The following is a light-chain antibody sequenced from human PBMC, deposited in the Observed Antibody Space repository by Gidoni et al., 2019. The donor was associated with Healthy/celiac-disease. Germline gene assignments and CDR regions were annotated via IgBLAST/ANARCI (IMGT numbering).Light chain of an antibody. CDR2: YAS. V-gene: IGKV1D-43*01. CDR3: QQYYSTPQIT. Sequence: AIRMTPSPSSLSASVGDSVTITCWSSQGIISYLSWYQQKPAKAPQLLIYYASSLQSGVPSRFSGSGSGTDYTLTTSSRQPEDFVTYYCQQYYSTPQITFGQGTRLEIK. CDR1: QGIISY. J-gene: IGKJ5*01.